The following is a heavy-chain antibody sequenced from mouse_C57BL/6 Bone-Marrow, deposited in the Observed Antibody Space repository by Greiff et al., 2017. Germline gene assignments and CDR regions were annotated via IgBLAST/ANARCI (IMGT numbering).Heavy chain of an antibody. V-gene: IGHV1-54*01. D-gene: IGHD3-2*02. CDR3: TRKAGYFDY. Sequence: VKLQESGAELVRPGTSVKVSCKASGYAFTNYLIEWVKQRPGQGLEWIGVINPGSGGTNYNEKFKGKATLTADTSSSTAYLQRSSLTSEDSAVYFCTRKAGYFDYWGQGTTLTVSS. J-gene: IGHJ2*01. CDR2: INPGSGGT. CDR1: GYAFTNYL.